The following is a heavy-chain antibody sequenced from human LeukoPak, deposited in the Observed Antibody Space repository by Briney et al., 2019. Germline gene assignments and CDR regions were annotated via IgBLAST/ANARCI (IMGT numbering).Heavy chain of an antibody. Sequence: SETLSLTCAVYGGSFSGYCWSWIRQPPGKGLEWIGEINHSGSTNYNPSLKSRVTISVDTSKNQFSLKLSSVTAADTAVYYCARGFAVVVVAAPYFFDYWGPGTLVTVSS. V-gene: IGHV4-34*01. CDR1: GGSFSGYC. CDR3: ARGFAVVVVAAPYFFDY. CDR2: INHSGST. J-gene: IGHJ4*02. D-gene: IGHD2-15*01.